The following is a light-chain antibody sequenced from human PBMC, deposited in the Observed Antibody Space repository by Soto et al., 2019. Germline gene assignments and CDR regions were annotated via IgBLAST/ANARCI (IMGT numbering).Light chain of an antibody. V-gene: IGKV1-8*01. Sequence: AIRMTQSPSSFSASTGDRVTITCRASQGISSYLAWYQQKPGKAPKLLIYAASTLQSGVPSRLSGSGSGTDFTLTISGLQSEDFATYYCQQYYSYPWTFGQGTKVEIK. J-gene: IGKJ1*01. CDR2: AAS. CDR3: QQYYSYPWT. CDR1: QGISSY.